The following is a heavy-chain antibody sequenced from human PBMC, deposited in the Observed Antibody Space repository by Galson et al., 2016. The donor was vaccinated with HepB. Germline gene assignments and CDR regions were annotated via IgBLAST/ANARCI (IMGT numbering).Heavy chain of an antibody. J-gene: IGHJ4*02. CDR3: ARGRLGGAAN. CDR1: GESFSGYY. V-gene: IGHV4-34*01. Sequence: SETLSLTCAVYGESFSGYYWSWIRQPPGKGLERIGEIRHSGSTNYNPSLKSRVTISVDTSKNQFSLKLRSVTAADTAVYYCARGRLGGAANWGQGTLVTVSS. CDR2: IRHSGST. D-gene: IGHD1-26*01.